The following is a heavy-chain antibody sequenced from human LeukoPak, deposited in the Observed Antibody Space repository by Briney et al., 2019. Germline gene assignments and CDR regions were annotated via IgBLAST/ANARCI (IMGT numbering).Heavy chain of an antibody. Sequence: SETLSLTCTVSGGSISSYYWSWIRQPPGKGLEWIGYIYYSGSTNYNPSLKSRVTISVDTSKNQFSLKLSSVTAAVTAVYYCARLRRCGGDCYEVDYWGQGTLVTVSS. J-gene: IGHJ4*02. CDR3: ARLRRCGGDCYEVDY. CDR2: IYYSGST. V-gene: IGHV4-59*08. D-gene: IGHD2-21*02. CDR1: GGSISSYY.